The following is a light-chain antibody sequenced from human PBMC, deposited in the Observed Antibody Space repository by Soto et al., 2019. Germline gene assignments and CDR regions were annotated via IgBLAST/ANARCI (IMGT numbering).Light chain of an antibody. Sequence: LTNSQGALSLSQGERAAFPCRARHHVSNNHLAWSQHKPGQAPRLLIYGASNSATGFPDRFSGSGCGTDFTLTISILEPDGVAVYYGQQYGISGTFGEVTKV. CDR1: HHVSNNH. V-gene: IGKV3-20*01. CDR2: GAS. CDR3: QQYGISGT. J-gene: IGKJ4*02.